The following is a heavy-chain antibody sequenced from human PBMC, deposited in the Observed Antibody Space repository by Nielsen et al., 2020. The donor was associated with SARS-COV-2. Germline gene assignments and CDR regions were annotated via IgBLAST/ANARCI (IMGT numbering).Heavy chain of an antibody. CDR3: ATEVVLWFGELAPSRAFDI. J-gene: IGHJ3*02. V-gene: IGHV3-48*03. D-gene: IGHD3-10*01. CDR2: IGGNGRNI. CDR1: GFPFSSYE. Sequence: GESLKISCAASGFPFSSYEMNWVRQAPGKALEWLSYIGGNGRNIFYADSVKGRFTISRDNAENSLSLQMNSLRAEDTAVYYCATEVVLWFGELAPSRAFDIWGQGTMVTVSS.